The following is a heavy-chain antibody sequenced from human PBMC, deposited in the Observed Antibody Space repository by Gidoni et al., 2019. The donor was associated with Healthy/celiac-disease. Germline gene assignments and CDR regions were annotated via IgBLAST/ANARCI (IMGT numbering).Heavy chain of an antibody. CDR1: GFTFSSYG. CDR2: ISYDGSNK. J-gene: IGHJ6*02. V-gene: IGHV3-30*03. D-gene: IGHD3-3*01. CDR3: ARAEYYDFWSGYRYYYYGMDV. Sequence: QVQLVESGGGVVKPGRSLRLSCAAYGFTFSSYGMHWVRQAPGKGLEWVAVISYDGSNKYYADSVKGRFTISRDNSKNTLYLQMNSLRAEDTAVYYCARAEYYDFWSGYRYYYYGMDVWGQGTTVTVSS.